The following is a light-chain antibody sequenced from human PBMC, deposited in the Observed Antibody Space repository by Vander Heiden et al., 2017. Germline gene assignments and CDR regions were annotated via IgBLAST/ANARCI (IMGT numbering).Light chain of an antibody. J-gene: IGLJ2*01. V-gene: IGLV2-14*01. CDR1: STDVGGYNY. Sequence: QSALTPPASVSGSPGQAITISCTGTSTDVGGYNYVSWYQQHPGKAPKLMIYEVSNRPSGVSNRFSGSKSGNTASLTISGLQAEDEADYYCNSYTSISTYVVFGGGTKLTVL. CDR3: NSYTSISTYVV. CDR2: EVS.